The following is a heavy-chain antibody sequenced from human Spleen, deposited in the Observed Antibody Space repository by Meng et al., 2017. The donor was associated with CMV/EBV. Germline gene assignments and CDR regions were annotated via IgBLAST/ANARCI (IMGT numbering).Heavy chain of an antibody. V-gene: IGHV3-30*04. D-gene: IGHD6-25*01. CDR1: GFTFSSYA. Sequence: CAASGFTFSSYAMHWVRQAPGKGLEWVAVISYDGSNKYYADSVKGRFTISRDNSKNTLYLQMNSLRAEDTAVYYCARGFRGSGCLDPWGQGTLVTVSS. J-gene: IGHJ5*02. CDR2: ISYDGSNK. CDR3: ARGFRGSGCLDP.